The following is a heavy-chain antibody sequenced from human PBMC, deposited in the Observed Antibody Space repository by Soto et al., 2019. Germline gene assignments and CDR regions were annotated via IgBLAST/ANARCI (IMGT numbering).Heavy chain of an antibody. CDR1: GFTFSSYA. CDR2: ISGSGGST. D-gene: IGHD6-6*01. J-gene: IGHJ6*02. V-gene: IGHV3-23*01. CDR3: AKDPHPNPRVYRFMDV. Sequence: PGGSLRLSCAASGFTFSSYAMSWVRQAPGKGLEWVSAISGSGGSTYYADSVKGRFTISRNNSKNTLYLQMNSLRAEDTAVYYCAKDPHPNPRVYRFMDVWGQGTTVTVSS.